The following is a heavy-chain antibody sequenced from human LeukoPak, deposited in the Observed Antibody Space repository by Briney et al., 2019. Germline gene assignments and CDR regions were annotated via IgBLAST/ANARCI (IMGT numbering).Heavy chain of an antibody. V-gene: IGHV4-59*01. J-gene: IGHJ4*02. CDR3: ARALWAATDLDN. D-gene: IGHD3-16*01. Sequence: SETLSLTCTVSGGSISSYYWSWIWQPPGQGLERVGYIYYSGSTTYNPSLKSRVTISIDTSKNHFSLKLRSVTAADTAVYYCARALWAATDLDNWGQGTLVIVSS. CDR1: GGSISSYY. CDR2: IYYSGST.